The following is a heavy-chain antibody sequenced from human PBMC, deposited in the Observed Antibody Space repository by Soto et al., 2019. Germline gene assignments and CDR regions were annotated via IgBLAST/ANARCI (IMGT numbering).Heavy chain of an antibody. CDR1: GGSFRTYS. Sequence: QVQLLQSGAEVKKPGSSVRVSCEASGGSFRTYSISWVRQDPGQGLEWMGEIIPIFGTVNYAQKFQGRVTITADEPTTTVYMDLRSLRSEDTAVYYCGKGAVAGTPTSYYYYGMDVWGQGTTVTVSS. D-gene: IGHD6-19*01. CDR2: IIPIFGTV. CDR3: GKGAVAGTPTSYYYYGMDV. V-gene: IGHV1-69*12. J-gene: IGHJ6*02.